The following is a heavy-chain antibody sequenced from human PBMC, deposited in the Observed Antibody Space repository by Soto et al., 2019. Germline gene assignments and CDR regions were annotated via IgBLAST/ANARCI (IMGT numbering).Heavy chain of an antibody. CDR1: GFTFSSYA. CDR2: ISYDGSTK. D-gene: IGHD2-15*01. V-gene: IGHV3-30-3*01. J-gene: IGHJ4*02. CDR3: ARAPGYCSGGSCYYFDY. Sequence: GGSLRLSCAASGFTFSSYAMHWVRQAPGKGLERVAVISYDGSTKYYGGSVKGRFTISRDNSKNTLYLQMNSLRAEDTAVYYCARAPGYCSGGSCYYFDYWGQGTLVTVSS.